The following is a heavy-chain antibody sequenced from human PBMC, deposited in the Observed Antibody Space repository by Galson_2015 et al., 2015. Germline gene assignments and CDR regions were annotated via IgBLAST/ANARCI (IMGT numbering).Heavy chain of an antibody. Sequence: SVKVSCKASGYTFTSYYMQWVRQAPGHGLEWMGIINPVGGSTTYAQILQGRVTMTRDTFTSTFYMELSNLRSEDTAVYYCARDFTGTIRHGMDVWGQGTTVAVSS. CDR2: INPVGGST. CDR1: GYTFTSYY. V-gene: IGHV1-46*01. CDR3: ARDFTGTIRHGMDV. J-gene: IGHJ6*02. D-gene: IGHD1-1*01.